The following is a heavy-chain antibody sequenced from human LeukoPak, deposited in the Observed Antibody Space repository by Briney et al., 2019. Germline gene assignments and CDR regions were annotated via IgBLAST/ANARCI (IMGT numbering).Heavy chain of an antibody. Sequence: GGSLRLSCAAAVFTFSNHGMNWVRQAAGKGLEWVSGTSPSGDITYYADSVKGRFTISRDNSKNTLYLEVISLTAEDTAVYYCAKDDAWLRFGEWSQGTLVTVSS. D-gene: IGHD3-10*01. CDR1: VFTFSNHG. CDR2: TSPSGDIT. V-gene: IGHV3-23*01. J-gene: IGHJ4*02. CDR3: AKDDAWLRFGE.